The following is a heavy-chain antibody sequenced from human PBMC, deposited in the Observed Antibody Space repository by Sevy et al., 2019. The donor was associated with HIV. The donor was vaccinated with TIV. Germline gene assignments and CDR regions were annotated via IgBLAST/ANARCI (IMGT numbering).Heavy chain of an antibody. Sequence: SETLSLTCTVSGGSIGRSSYDWGWIRQPPGKGLEWIGSMFFSGNTYYNPSLKSRVTIFVDRSKNQISLRLTSVTAADTAVYYCARQGGIVDRAFDNWGQGTLVTVSS. CDR1: GGSIGRSSYD. J-gene: IGHJ4*02. V-gene: IGHV4-39*01. CDR2: MFFSGNT. D-gene: IGHD2-21*01. CDR3: ARQGGIVDRAFDN.